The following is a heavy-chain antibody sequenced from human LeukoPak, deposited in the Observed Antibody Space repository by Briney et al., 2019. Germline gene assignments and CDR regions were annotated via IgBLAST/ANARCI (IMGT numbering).Heavy chain of an antibody. D-gene: IGHD6-6*01. V-gene: IGHV1-69*05. CDR3: ARASAARPGRYYYYYMDV. Sequence: ASVKVSCKASRGTFSSYAISWVRQAPGQGLEWMGGIIPIFGTANYAQKFQGRVTITTDESTSTAYMELSSLRSEDTAVYYCARASAARPGRYYYYYMDVWGKGTTVTVSS. J-gene: IGHJ6*03. CDR2: IIPIFGTA. CDR1: RGTFSSYA.